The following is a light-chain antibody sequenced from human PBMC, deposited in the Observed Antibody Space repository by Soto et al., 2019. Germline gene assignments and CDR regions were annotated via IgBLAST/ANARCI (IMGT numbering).Light chain of an antibody. CDR3: SSYTTSSTWV. V-gene: IGLV2-14*01. CDR1: SGDVGGYNY. CDR2: EVS. Sequence: QSALTQPASVSGSPGQSITISCTGTSGDVGGYNYVSWYQQHAGKAPKAMIYEVSNRPSGVSNRFSGSKSGNTASLTISGLKAEEEADYYCSSYTTSSTWVFGGGTKLTVL. J-gene: IGLJ3*02.